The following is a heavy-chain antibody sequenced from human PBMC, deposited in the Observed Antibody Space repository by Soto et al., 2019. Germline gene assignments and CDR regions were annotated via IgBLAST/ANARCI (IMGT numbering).Heavy chain of an antibody. Sequence: VQLVQSPAEVKKSGASVKVSCQTSGYSFTTYGTSWVRQAPGQGLEWIGWISAYNGHTIYAHDFQDRVTLTTDTSTSTAYMELRSLRYDDTAIYYCARRRGSSSWYEISHYFDTWGQGTLVTVSS. D-gene: IGHD6-13*01. J-gene: IGHJ4*02. CDR1: GYSFTTYG. CDR2: ISAYNGHT. CDR3: ARRRGSSSWYEISHYFDT. V-gene: IGHV1-18*01.